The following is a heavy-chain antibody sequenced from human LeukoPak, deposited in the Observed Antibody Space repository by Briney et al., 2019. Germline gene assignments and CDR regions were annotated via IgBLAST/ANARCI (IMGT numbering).Heavy chain of an antibody. CDR3: ARKYGGYADY. Sequence: GGSLRLSCAASGVTFSSYSMTTVRQAPGKGLEWVSHISGGSSSVYYADSVKGRFTISRDNAKNSLYLQMNSLRDEDTAVYYCARKYGGYADYWGQGTLVTVSS. CDR2: ISGGSSSV. D-gene: IGHD5-12*01. J-gene: IGHJ4*02. V-gene: IGHV3-48*02. CDR1: GVTFSSYS.